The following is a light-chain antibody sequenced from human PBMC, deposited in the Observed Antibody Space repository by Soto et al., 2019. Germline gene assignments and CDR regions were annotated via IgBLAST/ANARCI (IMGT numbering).Light chain of an antibody. CDR3: QQYLSIHRT. J-gene: IGKJ1*01. V-gene: IGKV4-1*01. Sequence: DVVMTQSPDSLAVSLGERATINCKSSQSLLYSSNNKNYLAWYQRKPGQPPKLLIYWASTRESGVPDRFSGSGSGTDFTLTISSLQAEDVAVYYCQQYLSIHRTFGQGTKVEIK. CDR1: QSLLYSSNNKNY. CDR2: WAS.